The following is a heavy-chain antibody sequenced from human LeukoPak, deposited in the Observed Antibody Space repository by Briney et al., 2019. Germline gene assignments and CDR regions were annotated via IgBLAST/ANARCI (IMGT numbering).Heavy chain of an antibody. J-gene: IGHJ4*02. CDR1: GFTFSTYG. CDR3: AKQAWWSGYFYFLPFDY. Sequence: GGSLRLSCAASGFTFSTYGMSWVRQAPGKGLEWVSGISYSGSSTYYAESVKGRFTISRDNSKNTVYLQMNSLRAEDTAVYYCAKQAWWSGYFYFLPFDYWGQGTLVTVSS. D-gene: IGHD3-3*01. CDR2: ISYSGSST. V-gene: IGHV3-23*01.